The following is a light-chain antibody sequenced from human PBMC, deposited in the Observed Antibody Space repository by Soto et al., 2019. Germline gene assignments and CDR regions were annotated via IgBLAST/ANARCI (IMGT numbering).Light chain of an antibody. V-gene: IGLV3-21*04. CDR1: NIGSIS. Sequence: SYELTQAPSVSVAPGKTARITCGGNNIGSISVHWYRQKPGQAPVLVIYYDRVRPSGIPERFSGSNSGNTATLTISRVEAGDEADYYCQEWDNSSDHGVFGGGTKVPVL. CDR2: YDR. J-gene: IGLJ2*01. CDR3: QEWDNSSDHGV.